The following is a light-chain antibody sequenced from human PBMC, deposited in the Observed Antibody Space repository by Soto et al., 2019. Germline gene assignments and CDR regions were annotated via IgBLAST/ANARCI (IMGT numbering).Light chain of an antibody. CDR2: DTS. CDR1: QAIDDT. Sequence: EVVMRQSPATLSVSPGESATLSCRASQAIDDTLAWYQHKPGQTPRLLIYDTSTRATGVPTRFSASRAGADFTLTINSLQSEDFAVYYCQNYSAWPLTFGRGTKVDIK. CDR3: QNYSAWPLT. V-gene: IGKV3-15*01. J-gene: IGKJ4*01.